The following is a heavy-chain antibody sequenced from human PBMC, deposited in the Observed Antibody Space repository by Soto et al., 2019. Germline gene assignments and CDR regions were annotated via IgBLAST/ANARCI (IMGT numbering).Heavy chain of an antibody. Sequence: PSETLSLTCVVYGGSFSGYYWSWIRQPPGKGLDWIGEINHSGFTNYNPSLKSRVTISVDTSKNQFSLKLSSVTAADTAVYYCAFFTIFGASYIDSLGQGALVPISA. CDR3: AFFTIFGASYIDS. D-gene: IGHD3-3*01. CDR1: GGSFSGYY. CDR2: INHSGFT. J-gene: IGHJ4*02. V-gene: IGHV4-34*01.